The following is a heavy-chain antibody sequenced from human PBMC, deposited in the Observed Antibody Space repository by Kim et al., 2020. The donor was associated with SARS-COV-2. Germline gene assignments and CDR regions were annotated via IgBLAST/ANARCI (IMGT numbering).Heavy chain of an antibody. D-gene: IGHD3-22*01. V-gene: IGHV1-69*13. CDR1: GGTFSSYA. CDR3: AREEADYYDSSGYFQH. Sequence: SVKVSCKVSGGTFSSYAISWVRQAPGQGLEWMGGIIPIFGTANYAQKFQGRVTITADESTSTAYMELSSLRSEDTAVYYCAREEADYYDSSGYFQHWGQGTLVTVSS. CDR2: IIPIFGTA. J-gene: IGHJ1*01.